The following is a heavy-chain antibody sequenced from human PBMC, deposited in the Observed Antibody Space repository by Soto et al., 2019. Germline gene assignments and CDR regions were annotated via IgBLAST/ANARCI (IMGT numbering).Heavy chain of an antibody. V-gene: IGHV3-13*01. J-gene: IGHJ4*02. CDR2: IGTAGDT. D-gene: IGHD5-12*01. CDR1: GFTFSSYD. Sequence: GGSLRLSCAASGFTFSSYDMHWVRQATGKGLEWVSAIGTAGDTYYPGSVKGRFTISRENAKNSLYLQMNSLRAGDTAVYYCARDLDIVATDYWGQGTLVTVSS. CDR3: ARDLDIVATDY.